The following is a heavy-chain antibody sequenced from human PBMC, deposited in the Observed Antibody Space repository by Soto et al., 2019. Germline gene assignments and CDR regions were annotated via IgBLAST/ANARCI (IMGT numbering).Heavy chain of an antibody. CDR3: ARARGSSWYHWLDP. J-gene: IGHJ5*02. V-gene: IGHV1-69*13. Sequence: SVKVSFKASGGTFSTYGISWVRQAPGQGIEWMGGIIPLFGTTNYAQKFKGRVTITADESTRTVYMELSSLRFEDTAIYYCARARGSSWYHWLDPWGEGTLVTVSS. CDR1: GGTFSTYG. D-gene: IGHD6-13*01. CDR2: IIPLFGTT.